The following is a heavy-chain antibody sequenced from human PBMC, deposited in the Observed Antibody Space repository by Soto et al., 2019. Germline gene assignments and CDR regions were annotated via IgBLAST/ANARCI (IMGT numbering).Heavy chain of an antibody. CDR2: IIPIFGTA. J-gene: IGHJ1*01. D-gene: IGHD1-26*01. CDR3: ARSPELLLPNAEYFQH. Sequence: ASVKVSCKASGGTFSSYAISWVRQAPGQGLEWMGGIIPIFGTANYAQKFQGRVTITADESTSTAYMELSSLRSEDTAVYYCARSPELLLPNAEYFQHWGQGTLVTVSS. V-gene: IGHV1-69*13. CDR1: GGTFSSYA.